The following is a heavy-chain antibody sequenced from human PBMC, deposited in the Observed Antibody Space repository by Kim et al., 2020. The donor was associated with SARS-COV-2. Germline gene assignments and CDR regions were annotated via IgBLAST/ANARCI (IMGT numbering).Heavy chain of an antibody. CDR3: ARDRGAGRDEGRTDI. V-gene: IGHV3-21*01. CDR1: GFTFSSYS. Sequence: GGSLRLSCAASGFTFSSYSMNWVRQAPGKGLEWVSSISSSSSYIYYADSVKGRFTISRDNAKNSLYLQMNSLRAEDTAVYYCARDRGAGRDEGRTDIWGQGTMVTVSS. J-gene: IGHJ3*02. CDR2: ISSSSSYI. D-gene: IGHD3-10*01.